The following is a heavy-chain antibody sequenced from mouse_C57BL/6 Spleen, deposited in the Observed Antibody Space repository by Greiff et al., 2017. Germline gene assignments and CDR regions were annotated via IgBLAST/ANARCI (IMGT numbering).Heavy chain of an antibody. CDR1: GYTFTSYW. V-gene: IGHV1-59*01. J-gene: IGHJ4*01. CDR2: IDPSDSYT. CDR3: ARRGSAMDY. Sequence: QVQLKQPGAELVRPGTSVKLSCTASGYTFTSYWMHWVKQRPGQGLEWIGVIDPSDSYTNYNQKFKGKATLTVDTSSSTAYMQLSSLTSEDSAVYYCARRGSAMDYWGQGTSVTVSS.